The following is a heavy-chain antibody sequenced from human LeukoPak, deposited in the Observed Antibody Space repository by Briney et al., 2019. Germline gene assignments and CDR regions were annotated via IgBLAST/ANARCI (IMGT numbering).Heavy chain of an antibody. CDR3: ATSDPDYYGSGSYYTHFDY. CDR2: INPNSGGT. J-gene: IGHJ4*02. CDR1: GYTFTGYY. V-gene: IGHV1-2*02. D-gene: IGHD3-10*01. Sequence: ASVKVSCKASGYTFTGYYMHWVRQAPGQGLEWMGWINPNSGGTNYAQKFQGRVTITADESTSTAYMELSSLRSEDTAVYYCATSDPDYYGSGSYYTHFDYWGQGTLVTVSS.